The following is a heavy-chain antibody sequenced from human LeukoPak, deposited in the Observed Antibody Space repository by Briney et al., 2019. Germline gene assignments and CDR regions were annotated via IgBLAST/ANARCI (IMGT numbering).Heavy chain of an antibody. Sequence: PETLSLTCTVSGGSIRSASYNWGWIRQPPVKGLEWIGSIHYTGSTYYNPSLNSRVTISVDTSKNQFSLKLSSVTAADTAVYYCARALLWFGDFDYWGQGTLVTVSS. D-gene: IGHD3-10*01. CDR2: IHYTGST. CDR1: GGSIRSASYN. CDR3: ARALLWFGDFDY. V-gene: IGHV4-39*07. J-gene: IGHJ4*02.